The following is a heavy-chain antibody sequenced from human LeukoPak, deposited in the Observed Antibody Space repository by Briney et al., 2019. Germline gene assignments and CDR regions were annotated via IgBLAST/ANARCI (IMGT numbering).Heavy chain of an antibody. Sequence: ETLSLTCAVYGGSFSGYYWSWIRQPPGKGLEWIGEINHSGSTNYNPSLKSRVTISVDTSKNQFSLKLSSVTAADTAVYYCARGYYVTTLDYWGQGTLVTVSS. V-gene: IGHV4-34*01. CDR1: GGSFSGYY. CDR2: INHSGST. J-gene: IGHJ4*02. CDR3: ARGYYVTTLDY. D-gene: IGHD4-11*01.